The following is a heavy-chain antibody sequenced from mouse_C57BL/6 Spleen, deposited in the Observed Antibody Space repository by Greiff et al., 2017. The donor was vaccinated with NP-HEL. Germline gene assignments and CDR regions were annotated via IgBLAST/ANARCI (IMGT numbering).Heavy chain of an antibody. CDR3: ARDEGLREYYYAMDY. CDR1: GYTFTSYW. D-gene: IGHD2-4*01. J-gene: IGHJ4*01. V-gene: IGHV1-55*01. Sequence: QVQLQQPGAELVKPGASVKMSCKASGYTFTSYWITWVKQRPGQGLEWIGDIYPGSGSTNYNEKFKSKATLTVDTSSSTAYMQLSSLTSEDSAVYYCARDEGLREYYYAMDYWGQGTSVTVSS. CDR2: IYPGSGST.